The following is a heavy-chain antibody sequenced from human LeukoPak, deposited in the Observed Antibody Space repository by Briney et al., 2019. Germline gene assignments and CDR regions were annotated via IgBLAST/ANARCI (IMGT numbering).Heavy chain of an antibody. Sequence: GASVKVSCKASGGTVSSYVISWVRQAPGQGLEWMGGVLPIFGTAIYAQKWQGRVTITADESTSTAYMELSSLRSEDTAVYYCATTDDYGDYGWFDPWGQGTLVTVSS. D-gene: IGHD4-17*01. V-gene: IGHV1-69*13. CDR1: GGTVSSYV. J-gene: IGHJ5*02. CDR2: VLPIFGTA. CDR3: ATTDDYGDYGWFDP.